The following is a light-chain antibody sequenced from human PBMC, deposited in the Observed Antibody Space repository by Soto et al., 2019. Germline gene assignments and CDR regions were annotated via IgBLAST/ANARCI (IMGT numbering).Light chain of an antibody. CDR2: EGS. CDR1: SSDVGSYNL. V-gene: IGLV2-23*01. Sequence: QSALTQPASVSGSPGQSITISCTGTSSDVGSYNLVSWYQQHPGKGPKLMIYEGSKRPSGVSNRFSGSKSGNTASLTISDLQAEDEADYYCCSYAADRIYVFGFWDQGHRP. J-gene: IGLJ1*01. CDR3: CSYAADRIYV.